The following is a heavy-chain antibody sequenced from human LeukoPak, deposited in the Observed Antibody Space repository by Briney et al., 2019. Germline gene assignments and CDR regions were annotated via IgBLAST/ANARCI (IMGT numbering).Heavy chain of an antibody. J-gene: IGHJ6*03. CDR1: GGSISSYY. CDR2: IYTSGST. V-gene: IGHV4-4*07. Sequence: SETLSLTCTVSGGSISSYYWSWIRQPAGKGLEWIGRIYTSGSTNYNPSLKSRVTMSVDTSKNQFSLKLSSVTAADTAVYYCARVARSIVVVPAAIGDSGYDKNYYYYYYMDVWDKGTTVTVSS. CDR3: ARVARSIVVVPAAIGDSGYDKNYYYYYYMDV. D-gene: IGHD2-2*02.